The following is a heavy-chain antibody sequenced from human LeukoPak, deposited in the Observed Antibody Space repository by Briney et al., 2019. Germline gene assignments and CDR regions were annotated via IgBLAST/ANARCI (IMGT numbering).Heavy chain of an antibody. CDR1: GGTFSSYA. V-gene: IGHV1-69*13. Sequence: SVKVSCKASGGTFSSYAISWVRQAPGQGLEWMGGIIPIFGTANYAQKFQGRVAITADESTSTAYMELSSLRSEDTAEYYCARGRGYSYGHTDYWGQGTLVTVSS. D-gene: IGHD5-18*01. CDR3: ARGRGYSYGHTDY. J-gene: IGHJ4*02. CDR2: IIPIFGTA.